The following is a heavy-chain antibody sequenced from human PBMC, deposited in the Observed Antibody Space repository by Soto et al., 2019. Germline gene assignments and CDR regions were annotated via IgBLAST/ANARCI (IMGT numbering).Heavy chain of an antibody. CDR2: INPNSGGT. D-gene: IGHD6-6*01. CDR1: GYTFTGYY. Sequence: QVQLVQSGAEVKKPGASVKVSCKASGYTFTGYYMHWVRQAPGQGLEWMGWINPNSGGTNYAQKFQGRVIMTRDTSISTAYMELSRLRSDDTAVYSCAREDRIAARRRPFDYWGQGTLVTVSS. V-gene: IGHV1-2*02. CDR3: AREDRIAARRRPFDY. J-gene: IGHJ4*02.